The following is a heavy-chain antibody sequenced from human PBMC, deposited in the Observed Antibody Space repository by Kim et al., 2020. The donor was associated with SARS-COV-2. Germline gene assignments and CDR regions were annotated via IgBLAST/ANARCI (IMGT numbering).Heavy chain of an antibody. CDR3: AKDRDSSGYYFDY. Sequence: YADSVKGRFTISRDNAKNSLYLQMNSLRAEDTALYYCAKDRDSSGYYFDYWGQGTLVTVSS. V-gene: IGHV3-9*01. D-gene: IGHD3-22*01. J-gene: IGHJ4*02.